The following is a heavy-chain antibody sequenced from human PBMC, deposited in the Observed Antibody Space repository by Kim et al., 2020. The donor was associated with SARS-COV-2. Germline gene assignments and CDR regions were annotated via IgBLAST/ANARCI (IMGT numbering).Heavy chain of an antibody. CDR1: GFTFSSYW. Sequence: GGSLRLSCAASGFTFSSYWMSWVRQAPGKGLEWVANIKQDGSEKYYVDSVKGRFTISRDNAKNSLYLQMNSLRAEDTAVYYCARPLGYDSSGYYYYYYGMDVWGQGTTVTVSS. V-gene: IGHV3-7*01. J-gene: IGHJ6*02. D-gene: IGHD3-22*01. CDR3: ARPLGYDSSGYYYYYYGMDV. CDR2: IKQDGSEK.